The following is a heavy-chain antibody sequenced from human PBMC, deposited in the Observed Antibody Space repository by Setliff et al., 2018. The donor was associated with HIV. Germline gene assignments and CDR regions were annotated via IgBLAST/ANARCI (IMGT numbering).Heavy chain of an antibody. D-gene: IGHD3-22*01. CDR1: GYTFTDSY. CDR3: ARDRTQYYDSSGYTDY. CDR2: INPKNGGT. V-gene: IGHV1-2*06. J-gene: IGHJ4*02. Sequence: ASVKVSCKASGYTFTDSYIHWVRQAPGQGLEWMGRINPKNGGTNFSQKFRGRVTMTTTASIRTAYMEMTSLRSDDTAVYYCARDRTQYYDSSGYTDYWGQGTLVTVSS.